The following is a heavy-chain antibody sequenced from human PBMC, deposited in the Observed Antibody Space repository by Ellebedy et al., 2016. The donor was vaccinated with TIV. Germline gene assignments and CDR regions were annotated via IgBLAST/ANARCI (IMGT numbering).Heavy chain of an antibody. Sequence: GGSLRLXXAVSGFVFRTYAMHWVRQPPGRGLEWVAVISFDGRHTYYEDSVKGRFTISRDNSKNTLYLQMNSLRREDTAKYFCAADAGTETTPAHYFDSWGLGTPVTVSS. D-gene: IGHD1-1*01. J-gene: IGHJ4*02. CDR2: ISFDGRHT. CDR3: AADAGTETTPAHYFDS. CDR1: GFVFRTYA. V-gene: IGHV3-30*03.